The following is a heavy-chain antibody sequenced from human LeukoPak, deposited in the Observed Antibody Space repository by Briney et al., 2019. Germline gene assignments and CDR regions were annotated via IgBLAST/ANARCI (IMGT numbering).Heavy chain of an antibody. J-gene: IGHJ4*02. CDR3: ARGNLRTLSIAARSRFDY. Sequence: ASVKVSCKASGYTFTGYYMHWVRQAPGQGLEWMGWINPNSGGTNYAQKFQGRVTMTRDTSISTAYMELSRLRSDDTAVYYCARGNLRTLSIAARSRFDYWVQGTLVTVSS. CDR1: GYTFTGYY. CDR2: INPNSGGT. V-gene: IGHV1-2*02. D-gene: IGHD6-6*01.